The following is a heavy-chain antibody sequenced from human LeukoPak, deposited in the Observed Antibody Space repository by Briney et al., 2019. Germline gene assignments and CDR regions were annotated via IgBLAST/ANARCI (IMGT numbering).Heavy chain of an antibody. Sequence: PGGSLRLSCAASGFTFSSYGMNWVRQAPGKGLEWVAFIRYDGGNKYYTDSVKGRFTISRDNFKDTLYLQMNSLRVEDTALYYCAKEPNKYSGYDYFDYWGQGTLVTVSS. V-gene: IGHV3-30*02. D-gene: IGHD5-12*01. CDR2: IRYDGGNK. J-gene: IGHJ4*02. CDR3: AKEPNKYSGYDYFDY. CDR1: GFTFSSYG.